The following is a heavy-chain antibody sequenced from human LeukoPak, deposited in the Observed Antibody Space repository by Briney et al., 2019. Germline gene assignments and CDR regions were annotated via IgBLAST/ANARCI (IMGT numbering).Heavy chain of an antibody. D-gene: IGHD4-17*01. CDR3: ARDGNDYGDSRRRFDY. V-gene: IGHV4-31*03. Sequence: SETLSLTCTVSGGSISSGGYYWSWIRQHPGKGLEWLGYIYYSGSTYYNPSLKSRVTISVDTSKNQFSLKLSSVTAADTAVYYCARDGNDYGDSRRRFDYWGQGTLVTVSS. J-gene: IGHJ4*02. CDR1: GGSISSGGYY. CDR2: IYYSGST.